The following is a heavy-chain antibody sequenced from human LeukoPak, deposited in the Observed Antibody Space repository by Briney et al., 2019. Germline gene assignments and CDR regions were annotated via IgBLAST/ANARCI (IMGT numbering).Heavy chain of an antibody. CDR2: ISGNGGDT. CDR3: ASHDRGAYYFDY. CDR1: GFTFTSYS. Sequence: GGSLRLSCAASGFTFTSYSMSWVRQAPGKGLEWVSVISGNGGDTFYADSVKGRFTISRDNSKNTLYLQMNSLRAEDTAVYYCASHDRGAYYFDYWGQGTLVTVSS. J-gene: IGHJ4*02. V-gene: IGHV3-23*01. D-gene: IGHD1-1*01.